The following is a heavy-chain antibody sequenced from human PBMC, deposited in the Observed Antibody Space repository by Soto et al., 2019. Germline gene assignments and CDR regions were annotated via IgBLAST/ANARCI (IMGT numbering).Heavy chain of an antibody. CDR1: GGSISSGGYS. D-gene: IGHD6-19*01. Sequence: SETLSLTCAVSGGSISSGGYSWSWIRQPPGKGLEWIGYIYHSGSTYYNPSLKSRVTISVDRSKNQFSLKLSSVTAADTAVYYCARAAVAGAENWFDPWGQGTLVTVS. J-gene: IGHJ5*02. V-gene: IGHV4-30-2*01. CDR2: IYHSGST. CDR3: ARAAVAGAENWFDP.